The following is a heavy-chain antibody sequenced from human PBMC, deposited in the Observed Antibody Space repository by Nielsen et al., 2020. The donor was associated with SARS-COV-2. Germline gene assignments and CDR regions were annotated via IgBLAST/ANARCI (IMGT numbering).Heavy chain of an antibody. D-gene: IGHD4-23*01. CDR3: ARHTDDGVVTRYYYYYMDV. Sequence: VRQMPGKGLEWIGSIYYSGSTYYNPSLKSRVTISVDTSKNQFSLKLSSVTAADTAVYYCARHTDDGVVTRYYYYYMDVWGKGTTVTVSS. J-gene: IGHJ6*03. V-gene: IGHV4-39*01. CDR2: IYYSGST.